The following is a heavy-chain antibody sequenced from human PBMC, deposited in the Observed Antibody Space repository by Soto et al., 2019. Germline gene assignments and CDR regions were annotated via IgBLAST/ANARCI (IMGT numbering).Heavy chain of an antibody. CDR2: IYRTGST. CDR3: ASRAPGTSVDY. J-gene: IGHJ4*02. Sequence: AETLGVSCAFSDGSFTINNWGTWLRQPPVQGLEWIGEIYRTGSTNYNPSLKSRVTISLDKPEKHISLKVTSLAAADTAVYYCASRAPGTSVDYWGQGTLVTVSS. V-gene: IGHV4-4*02. D-gene: IGHD1-7*01. CDR1: DGSFTINNW.